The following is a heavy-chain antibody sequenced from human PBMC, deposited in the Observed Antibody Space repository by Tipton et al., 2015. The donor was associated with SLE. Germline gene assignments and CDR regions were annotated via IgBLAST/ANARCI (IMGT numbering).Heavy chain of an antibody. CDR1: GFTFSSYW. D-gene: IGHD1-26*01. Sequence: SLRLSCAASGFTFSSYWMSWVRQASGKGLAWVAVIWYDGSNKYYGDSVKGRFTISRDNSKNTLYLQMNSLRDEDTAVYYCARGKGVEGIVGATTGYFDYWGQGTLVTVSS. CDR2: IWYDGSNK. CDR3: ARGKGVEGIVGATTGYFDY. V-gene: IGHV3-33*08. J-gene: IGHJ4*02.